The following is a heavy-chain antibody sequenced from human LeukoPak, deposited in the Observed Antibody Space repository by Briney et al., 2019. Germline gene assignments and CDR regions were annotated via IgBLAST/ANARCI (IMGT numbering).Heavy chain of an antibody. CDR1: GGSISSYY. J-gene: IGHJ4*02. D-gene: IGHD4-17*01. Sequence: SSETLSLTCTVSGGSISSYYWSWIRQPPGKGLEWIGSIYYSGSTYYNPSLKSRVTISVDTSKNQFSLKLSPVTAADTAVYYCARDYGDYVRTLDYWGQGTLVTVSS. CDR2: IYYSGST. V-gene: IGHV4-59*12. CDR3: ARDYGDYVRTLDY.